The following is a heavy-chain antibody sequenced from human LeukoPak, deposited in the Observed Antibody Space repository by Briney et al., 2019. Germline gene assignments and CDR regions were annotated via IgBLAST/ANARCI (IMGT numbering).Heavy chain of an antibody. J-gene: IGHJ2*01. CDR2: ISTDGSYK. Sequence: GGSLRLSCAVSGFTFSSFPFHWVRQAPGKGLEWVAAISTDGSYKYHGDSVKGRFTISRDNPMNTLYLQMIGLRPDDTAVYYCARSLIPGRWYFDLWGRGTLVTVSS. D-gene: IGHD3-16*01. CDR1: GFTFSSFP. V-gene: IGHV3-30*04. CDR3: ARSLIPGRWYFDL.